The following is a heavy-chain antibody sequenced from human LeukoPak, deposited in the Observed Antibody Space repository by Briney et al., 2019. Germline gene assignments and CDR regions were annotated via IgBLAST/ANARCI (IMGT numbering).Heavy chain of an antibody. D-gene: IGHD3-3*01. CDR1: GFTVSSNY. CDR2: ISGSGGST. J-gene: IGHJ6*03. CDR3: AKYYDFWSGYASEAFYYMDV. Sequence: GGSLRLSCAASGFTVSSNYMSWVRQAPGKGLEWVSAISGSGGSTYYADSVKGRFTISRDNSKNTLYLQMNSLRAEDTAVYYCAKYYDFWSGYASEAFYYMDVWGKGTTVTVSS. V-gene: IGHV3-23*01.